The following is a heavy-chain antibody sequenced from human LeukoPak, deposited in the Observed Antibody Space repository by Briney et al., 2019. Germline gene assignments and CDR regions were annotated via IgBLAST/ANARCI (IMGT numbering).Heavy chain of an antibody. J-gene: IGHJ4*02. CDR2: ISAYNGNT. Sequence: GASVKVSCKASGYTSTSYGISWVRQAPGQGLEWMGWISAYNGNTNYAQKLQGRVTMTTDTSTSTAYMELRSLRSDDTAVYYCARDLNVAYSSGWTDYWGQGTLDTVSS. D-gene: IGHD6-19*01. V-gene: IGHV1-18*04. CDR1: GYTSTSYG. CDR3: ARDLNVAYSSGWTDY.